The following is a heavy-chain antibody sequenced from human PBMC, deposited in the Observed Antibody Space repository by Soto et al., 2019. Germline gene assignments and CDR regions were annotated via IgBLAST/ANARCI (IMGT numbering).Heavy chain of an antibody. CDR2: IWYDGSNK. J-gene: IGHJ6*02. V-gene: IGHV3-33*01. Sequence: QVQLVESGGGVVQPGRSLRLSCAASGFTFSSYGMHWVRQAPGKGLEWVAVIWYDGSNKYYADSVKGRITISRDNSKNTRYLQMNSLRAEDTAVYYCARDGSSNHYYYYGMDVWGQGTTVTVSS. D-gene: IGHD6-13*01. CDR3: ARDGSSNHYYYYGMDV. CDR1: GFTFSSYG.